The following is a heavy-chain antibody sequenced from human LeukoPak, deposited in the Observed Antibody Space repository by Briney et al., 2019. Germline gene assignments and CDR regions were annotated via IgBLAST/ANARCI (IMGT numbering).Heavy chain of an antibody. CDR1: GYTFASYD. CDR3: ARDQGHYYDSSGYHTFDY. CDR2: MNPNSGNT. D-gene: IGHD3-22*01. J-gene: IGHJ4*02. V-gene: IGHV1-8*03. Sequence: ASVKVSCKASGYTFASYDINWVRQATGQGLEWMGWMNPNSGNTGYAQKFQGRVTIARNTSISTAYMELSSLRSEDTAVYYCARDQGHYYDSSGYHTFDYWGQGTLVTVSS.